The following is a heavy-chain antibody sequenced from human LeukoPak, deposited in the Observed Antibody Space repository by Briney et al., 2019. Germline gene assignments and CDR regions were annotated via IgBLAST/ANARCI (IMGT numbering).Heavy chain of an antibody. CDR1: GGSISSGGYY. J-gene: IGHJ6*03. CDR3: ARDNYDFWSGYYTAMSGLYYYYMDV. D-gene: IGHD3-3*01. Sequence: PSQTLSLTCTVSGGSISSGGYYWSWIRQPPGKGLEWIGYIYHSGSTYYNPSLKSRVTISVDTSKNQFSLELSSVTAADTAVYYCARDNYDFWSGYYTAMSGLYYYYMDVWGKGTTVTVSS. V-gene: IGHV4-30-2*01. CDR2: IYHSGST.